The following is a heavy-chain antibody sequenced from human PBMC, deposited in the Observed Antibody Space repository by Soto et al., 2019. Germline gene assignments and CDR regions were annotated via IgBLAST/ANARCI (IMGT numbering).Heavy chain of an antibody. CDR2: VYSGGST. Sequence: GGSLRLSCAASGFTVSSNYMSGVRQAPGKGLEWVSVVYSGGSTYYADSVKGRFTISRDNSKNTLYLQMNSLRAEDTAVYYCASGSCELLYKPDYYGMDVWGQGTTVTVSS. CDR3: ASGSCELLYKPDYYGMDV. D-gene: IGHD1-26*01. J-gene: IGHJ6*02. CDR1: GFTVSSNY. V-gene: IGHV3-53*01.